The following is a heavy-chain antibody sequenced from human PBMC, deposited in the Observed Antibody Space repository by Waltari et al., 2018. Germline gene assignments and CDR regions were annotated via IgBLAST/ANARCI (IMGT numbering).Heavy chain of an antibody. CDR2: IYHSGST. J-gene: IGHJ6*03. CDR1: GYSISSGYY. D-gene: IGHD6-13*01. V-gene: IGHV4-38-2*01. CDR3: ARRAAITAAGPTYYMDV. Sequence: QVQLQESGPGLVKPSETLSLPCAVSGYSISSGYYWGWIRQPPGKGLEWIGNIYHSGSTNYNPSLKSRVTISVDTSKNQFSLKLSSVTAADTAVYYCARRAAITAAGPTYYMDVWGKGTTVTVSS.